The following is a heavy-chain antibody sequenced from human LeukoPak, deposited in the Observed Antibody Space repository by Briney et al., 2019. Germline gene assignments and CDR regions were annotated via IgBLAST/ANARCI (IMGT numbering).Heavy chain of an antibody. CDR1: GFTFSSYA. Sequence: PGGSLRLSCAASGFTFSSYAMHWVRQAPGKGLEWVAVISYDGSNKYYADSVKGRFTISRDNSKNTLYLQMNSLRAEDTAVYYCASYSSGWVGGHDAFDIWGQGTMVTVSS. V-gene: IGHV3-30*04. J-gene: IGHJ3*02. D-gene: IGHD6-19*01. CDR3: ASYSSGWVGGHDAFDI. CDR2: ISYDGSNK.